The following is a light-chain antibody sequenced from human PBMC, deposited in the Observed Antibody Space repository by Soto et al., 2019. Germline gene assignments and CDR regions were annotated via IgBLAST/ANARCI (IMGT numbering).Light chain of an antibody. CDR2: GAS. Sequence: EIVLTQSPDTLSLSPWERVTLSCRASKSFSRSYLAWYQQKPGQAPRLLIYGASSRATGIPDRFSGSGSGTDFTLTISRLEPEDFGVYYCQQYGGSPPYTFGQGTKVDIK. J-gene: IGKJ2*01. CDR3: QQYGGSPPYT. V-gene: IGKV3-20*01. CDR1: KSFSRSY.